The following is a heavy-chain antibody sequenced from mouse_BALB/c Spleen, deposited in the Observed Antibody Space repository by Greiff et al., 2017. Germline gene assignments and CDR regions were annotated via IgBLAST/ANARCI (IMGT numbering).Heavy chain of an antibody. V-gene: IGHV5-4*02. J-gene: IGHJ4*01. CDR2: ISDGGSYT. CDR3: ARVSHGGAMDY. CDR1: GFTFSDYY. Sequence: EAQVVESGGGLVKPGGSLKLSCAASGFTFSDYYMYWVRQTPEKRLEWVATISDGGSYTYYPDSVKGRFTISRDNAKNNLYLQMSSLKSEDTAMYYCARVSHGGAMDYWGQGTSVTVSS.